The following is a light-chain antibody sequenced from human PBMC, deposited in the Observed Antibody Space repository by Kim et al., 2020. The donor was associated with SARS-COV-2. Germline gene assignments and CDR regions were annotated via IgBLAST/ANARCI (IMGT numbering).Light chain of an antibody. CDR3: NSRDSCTKHLV. CDR1: SLRNYY. CDR2: GKN. J-gene: IGLJ2*01. Sequence: SSELTQDPAVSVALGQTVRITCQGDSLRNYYASWYQQKAGQAPVVVIYGKNNRPSRIPYRFSGSSSENTASLTITGAQAEDESDYYCNSRDSCTKHLVLGGGT. V-gene: IGLV3-19*01.